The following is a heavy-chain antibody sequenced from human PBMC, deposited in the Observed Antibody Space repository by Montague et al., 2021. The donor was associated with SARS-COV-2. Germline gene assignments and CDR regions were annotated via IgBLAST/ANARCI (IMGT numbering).Heavy chain of an antibody. CDR3: VDSIKPRPSGSCYGSRCCHFDS. Sequence: PALVKPTQTLTLTCTFSGFSLSTSGVGVAWIRQPPGKALEWLAIIYWDDDMRYSPSLQSSLTITKDTPKNQVVLTMTDMDPGDTATYYCVDSIKPRPSGSCYGSRCCHFDSWGQGALVTVSS. CDR1: GFSLSTSGVG. CDR2: IYWDDDM. J-gene: IGHJ4*02. D-gene: IGHD6-19*01. V-gene: IGHV2-5*02.